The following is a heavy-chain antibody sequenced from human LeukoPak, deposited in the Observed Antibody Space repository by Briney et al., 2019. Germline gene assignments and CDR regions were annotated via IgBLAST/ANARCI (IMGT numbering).Heavy chain of an antibody. CDR3: ARGRGTMVRGVIIDY. CDR1: GYTFTGYD. CDR2: MNPNSGNT. V-gene: IGHV1-8*01. J-gene: IGHJ4*02. Sequence: ASVKVSCKASGYTFTGYDINWVRQATGQGLEWMGWMNPNSGNTGYAKKFQGRVTMTRNTSISTAYMELSSLRSEDTAVYYCARGRGTMVRGVIIDYWGQGTLVTVSS. D-gene: IGHD3-10*01.